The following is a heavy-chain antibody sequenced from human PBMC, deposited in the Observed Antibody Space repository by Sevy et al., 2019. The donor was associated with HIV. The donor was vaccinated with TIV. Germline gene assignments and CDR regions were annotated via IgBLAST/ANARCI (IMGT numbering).Heavy chain of an antibody. Sequence: SETLSLTCSVSGGSISRSYWWTWVRQSPGKGLEWIGEVYHNGSTNYNPSLKSPVTISVDKSKNQYSLKPTSVTAADTAIYLCARKHKYSDFWPYFFDYWGQGTLVTVSS. CDR2: VYHNGST. D-gene: IGHD3-3*01. CDR3: ARKHKYSDFWPYFFDY. CDR1: GGSISRSYW. J-gene: IGHJ4*02. V-gene: IGHV4-4*02.